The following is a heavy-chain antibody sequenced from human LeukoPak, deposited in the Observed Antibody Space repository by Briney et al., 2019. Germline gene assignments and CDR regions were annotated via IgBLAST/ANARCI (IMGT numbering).Heavy chain of an antibody. D-gene: IGHD6-13*01. CDR1: GYTFTGYY. Sequence: GASVKVSCKASGYTFTGYYMHWVRQAPGQGLEWMGWINPNSGGTNYAQKFQGRVTMTRDTSISTAYMELSRLRSDDMAVYYCARVVRAAAAPRSYFQHWGQGTLVTVSS. CDR3: ARVVRAAAAPRSYFQH. CDR2: INPNSGGT. V-gene: IGHV1-2*02. J-gene: IGHJ1*01.